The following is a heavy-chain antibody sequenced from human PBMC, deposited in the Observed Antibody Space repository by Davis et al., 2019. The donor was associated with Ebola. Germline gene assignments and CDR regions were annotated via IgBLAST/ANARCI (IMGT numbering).Heavy chain of an antibody. J-gene: IGHJ3*02. CDR1: GFTFADYA. D-gene: IGHD6-19*01. V-gene: IGHV3-9*01. Sequence: PGGSLRLSCAASGFTFADYAMHWVRQTPGKGLEWVSAINWNSGSIGYVDSVKGRFTISRDNAKNSLYLQMNSLRTEDTALYYCAKDVDGGWPNAFHIWGQGTMVTVSS. CDR3: AKDVDGGWPNAFHI. CDR2: INWNSGSI.